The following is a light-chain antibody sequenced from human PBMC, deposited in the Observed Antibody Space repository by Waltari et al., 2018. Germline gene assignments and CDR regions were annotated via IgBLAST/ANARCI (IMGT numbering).Light chain of an antibody. CDR3: QQYNSYSIT. V-gene: IGKV1-5*03. CDR2: KAS. CDR1: QSISNW. Sequence: DIQMTQSPSTLSASVGDRVTITCRASQSISNWLAWYQQKPGKAHKLLIYKASNLESGGPSRFSGSGSGTEFILTINSLQPDDFATYYCQQYNSYSITFGQGTRLEIK. J-gene: IGKJ5*01.